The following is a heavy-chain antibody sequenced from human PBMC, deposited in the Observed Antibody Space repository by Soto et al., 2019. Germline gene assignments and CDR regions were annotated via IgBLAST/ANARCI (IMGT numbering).Heavy chain of an antibody. CDR2: ISWNSGSI. CDR1: GFTFDDYG. Sequence: PGGSLRLSCAASGFTFDDYGMHWVRQAPGKGLEWVSGISWNSGSIGYADSVKGRFTISRDNAKNSLYLQMNSLRAEDTALYFCAKGYGSGQNGYFDYWGQGTLVTVSS. V-gene: IGHV3-9*01. D-gene: IGHD3-10*01. CDR3: AKGYGSGQNGYFDY. J-gene: IGHJ4*02.